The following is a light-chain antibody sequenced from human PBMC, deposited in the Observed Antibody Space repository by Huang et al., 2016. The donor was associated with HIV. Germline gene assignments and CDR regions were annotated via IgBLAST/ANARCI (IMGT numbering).Light chain of an antibody. CDR3: LQHNGHPLT. Sequence: DIQMTQSPSVMSASVGDRVTSSCRASQGISNRLVWFQQKPGRVPKRLIHAASSLESGVPTRFIGSGSGTEFTLTINSLQPEDFATYYCLQHNGHPLTFGGGTRVEIK. CDR1: QGISNR. V-gene: IGKV1-17*03. CDR2: AAS. J-gene: IGKJ4*01.